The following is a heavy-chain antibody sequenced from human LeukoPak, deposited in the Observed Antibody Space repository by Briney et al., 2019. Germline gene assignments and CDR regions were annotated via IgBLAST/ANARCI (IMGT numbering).Heavy chain of an antibody. CDR1: GFTFSSYS. CDR2: ISGSGGST. Sequence: GGSLRLSCAASGFTFSSYSMRWVRQTQEKGLEWVSAISGSGGSTYYADSVKGRFTISRHNAKNTLYLQMNSLRAEDTAVYYCAGGRLHCRSTRGDFLHYWGGGTVVSLSS. CDR3: AGGRLHCRSTRGDFLHY. J-gene: IGHJ4*02. D-gene: IGHD2-2*01. V-gene: IGHV3-23*01.